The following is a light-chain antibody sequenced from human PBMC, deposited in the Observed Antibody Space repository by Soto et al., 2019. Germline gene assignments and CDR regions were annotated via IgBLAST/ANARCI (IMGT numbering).Light chain of an antibody. CDR2: EVS. V-gene: IGLV2-8*01. J-gene: IGLJ1*01. CDR1: SSDVGSYDY. CDR3: ISYAGSSNV. Sequence: QSALTQPPSASGSPGQSVTISCTGTSSDVGSYDYVSWYQQHPGKAPKLMIYEVSKRPSGVPDRFSGSKSGNTASLTVSGLKAEDEADYYCISYAGSSNVFGTGTKLTVL.